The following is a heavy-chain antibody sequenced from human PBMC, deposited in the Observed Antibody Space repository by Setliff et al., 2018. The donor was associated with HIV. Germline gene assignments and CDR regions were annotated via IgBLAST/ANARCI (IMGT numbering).Heavy chain of an antibody. CDR3: ARGYSYGSGPYTSHWFDP. D-gene: IGHD3-10*01. V-gene: IGHV4-61*02. Sequence: PSETLSLTCTVSGDSINSGTYYWNWLRQPAGKGLEWIGRVYSSGNTYYNPSLKSRVTMSIDTSKNQFSLKLSSVTAADTAVYYCARGYSYGSGPYTSHWFDPWGQGTLVTVSS. CDR2: VYSSGNT. CDR1: GDSINSGTYY. J-gene: IGHJ5*02.